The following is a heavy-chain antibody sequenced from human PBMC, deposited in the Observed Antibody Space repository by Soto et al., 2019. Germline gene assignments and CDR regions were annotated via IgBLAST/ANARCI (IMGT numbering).Heavy chain of an antibody. V-gene: IGHV4-28*01. Sequence: SETLSLTCAVSGYSISSSNWWGWIRQPPGKGLEWIGYIYYSGTTYYNPSLNSRVTVSVDTSKNQFSLKVTSVTAADTAVYYCARLHGYCISSSCHGHYAMDVWGQGTTVTVS. CDR2: IYYSGTT. CDR1: GYSISSSNW. D-gene: IGHD2-2*01. CDR3: ARLHGYCISSSCHGHYAMDV. J-gene: IGHJ6*02.